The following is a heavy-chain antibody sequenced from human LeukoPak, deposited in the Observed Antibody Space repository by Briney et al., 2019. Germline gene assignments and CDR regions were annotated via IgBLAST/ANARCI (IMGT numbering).Heavy chain of an antibody. D-gene: IGHD3-3*01. J-gene: IGHJ3*02. CDR3: ATHTISGVVTYASLI. CDR1: GYTGIELS. Sequence: ASVKVSCKLSGYTGIELSMHWVRQVPGKGLEWMGGFDPEDGETKYAQKFQGRVTMTEDTSTDTAFMELSRLTSEDTAVYYCATHTISGVVTYASLIWGRGTLVTVSS. CDR2: FDPEDGET. V-gene: IGHV1-24*01.